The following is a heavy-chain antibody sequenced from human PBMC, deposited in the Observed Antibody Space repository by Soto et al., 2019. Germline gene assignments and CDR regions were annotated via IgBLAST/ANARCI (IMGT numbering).Heavy chain of an antibody. CDR2: INPNSGGT. CDR1: GYTFTAYY. CDR3: ARESEDLTSNFDY. V-gene: IGHV1-2*04. J-gene: IGHJ4*02. Sequence: QVQLVQAGAEVKKPGASLKVSCKASGYTFTAYYIHWVRQAPGQGLEWMGWINPNSGGTNYAQKFQGWITMTRDTSISTAYMELSRLRSDDTAVYYCARESEDLTSNFDYWGQGTLVTVSS.